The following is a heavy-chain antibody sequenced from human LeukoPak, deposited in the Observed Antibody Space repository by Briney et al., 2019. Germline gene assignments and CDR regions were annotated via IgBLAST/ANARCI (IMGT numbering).Heavy chain of an antibody. D-gene: IGHD6-19*01. Sequence: GGSLRLSCAASGFTFSSYGMHWVRQAPGKGLEWVAVISYDGSNKYYADSVKGRFTISRDNSKNTLYLQMNSLRAEDTAVYYCAKDQGGWDTYNWFDPWGQGTLVTVSS. J-gene: IGHJ5*02. V-gene: IGHV3-30*18. CDR1: GFTFSSYG. CDR3: AKDQGGWDTYNWFDP. CDR2: ISYDGSNK.